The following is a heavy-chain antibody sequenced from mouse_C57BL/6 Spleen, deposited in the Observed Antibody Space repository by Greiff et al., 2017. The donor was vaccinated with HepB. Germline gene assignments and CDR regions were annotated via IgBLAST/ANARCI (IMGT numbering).Heavy chain of an antibody. CDR3: ARQGITTVVGAMDY. CDR2: ISGGGGNT. Sequence: EVMLVESGGGLVKPGGSLKLSCAASGFTFSSYTMSWVRQTPEKRLEWVATISGGGGNTYYPDSVKGRFTISRENAKNTRYLQMSSLRSEDTALYYCARQGITTVVGAMDYWGQGTSVTVSS. CDR1: GFTFSSYT. D-gene: IGHD1-1*01. V-gene: IGHV5-9*01. J-gene: IGHJ4*01.